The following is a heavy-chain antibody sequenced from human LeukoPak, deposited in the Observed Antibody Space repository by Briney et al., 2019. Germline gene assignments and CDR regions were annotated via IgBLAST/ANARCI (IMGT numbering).Heavy chain of an antibody. Sequence: SETLSLTCTISGGSISSNYWSWIRQPPGKGLEWIGYIHYSGSPNYNPSLNSRVTISVDTSKNQFSLKLSSVTAADTAVYYCASSRPYYDILTGRTDDAFDLWGQGTMVTVSS. CDR1: GGSISSNY. D-gene: IGHD3-9*01. CDR2: IHYSGSP. J-gene: IGHJ3*01. CDR3: ASSRPYYDILTGRTDDAFDL. V-gene: IGHV4-59*01.